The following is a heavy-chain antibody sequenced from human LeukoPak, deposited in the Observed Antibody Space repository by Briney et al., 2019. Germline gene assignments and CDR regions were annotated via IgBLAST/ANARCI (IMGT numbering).Heavy chain of an antibody. CDR2: ISGSGGST. Sequence: GGSLRLSCAASGFTFSSYAMSWVRQAPGKGLEWVSAISGSGGSTYYADSVKGRITISRDNSKNTLYLQMNSLRAEDTAVYYCAKMAMHYDILTGYSDYWGQGTLVTVSS. CDR1: GFTFSSYA. CDR3: AKMAMHYDILTGYSDY. D-gene: IGHD3-9*01. V-gene: IGHV3-23*01. J-gene: IGHJ4*02.